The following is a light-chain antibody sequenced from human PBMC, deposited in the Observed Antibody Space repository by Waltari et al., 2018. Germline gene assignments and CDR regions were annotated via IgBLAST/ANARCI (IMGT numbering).Light chain of an antibody. CDR2: AAS. CDR3: QQSFNSPYS. Sequence: DIQMTQSPSSLSGSVGDTVTITCRASQTITPFLNWYQHKPGKAPNLLIFAASNLHSGVPSRFRGSGSGTEYTLTIASLQPEDFATYYCQQSFNSPYSFGQGTKLDI. V-gene: IGKV1-39*01. CDR1: QTITPF. J-gene: IGKJ2*03.